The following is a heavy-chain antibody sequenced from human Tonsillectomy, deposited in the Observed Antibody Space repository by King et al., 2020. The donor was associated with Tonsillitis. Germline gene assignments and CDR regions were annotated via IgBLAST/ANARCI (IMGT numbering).Heavy chain of an antibody. Sequence: QLVQSGAEVKMPGESLKIYCKGSGYSFTRYWIAWVRQMPGKGLEWMGIIYLGDSDARYSPSFQGQVTISADKSISTAALQWSSLKASDTAVYYCSTSSTMITSYYYAMTSGDKGPRSPSPQ. CDR2: IYLGDSDA. CDR1: GYSFTRYW. J-gene: IGHJ6*01. V-gene: IGHV5-51*01. D-gene: IGHD4-23*01. CDR3: STSSTMITSYYYAMTS.